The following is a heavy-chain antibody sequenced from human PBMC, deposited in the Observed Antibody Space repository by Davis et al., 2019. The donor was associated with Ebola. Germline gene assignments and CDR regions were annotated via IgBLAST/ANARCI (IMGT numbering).Heavy chain of an antibody. V-gene: IGHV1-69*13. CDR3: ARDFDGGNYYFDY. Sequence: SSVKVSCKTSGGSFSSHPISWVRQAPRQGLEWMGGIIPIFDTPHYAQKFQGRTTITADASTSTAYMELSSLRSEDTATYFCARDFDGGNYYFDYWGPGTPVTVSS. D-gene: IGHD3-9*01. CDR2: IIPIFDTP. CDR1: GGSFSSHP. J-gene: IGHJ4*02.